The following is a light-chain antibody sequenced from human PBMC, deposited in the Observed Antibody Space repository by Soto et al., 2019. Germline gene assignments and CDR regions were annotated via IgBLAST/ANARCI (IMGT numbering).Light chain of an antibody. CDR2: DAS. J-gene: IGKJ5*01. CDR1: QSVSSN. V-gene: IGKV3-15*01. Sequence: EIVMTQSPGTLSLSPGYRATLSCRASQSVSSNLAWYQQKPGQAPRLLISDASTRATGIPARFSGSGSGTEFTLTVSSLQSEDFAVYYCQQYIKWPITFGQGTRLEI. CDR3: QQYIKWPIT.